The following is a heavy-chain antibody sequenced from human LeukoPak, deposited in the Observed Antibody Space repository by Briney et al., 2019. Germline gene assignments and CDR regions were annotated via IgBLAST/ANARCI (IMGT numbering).Heavy chain of an antibody. CDR2: IFASGSTT. V-gene: IGHV3-23*05. J-gene: IGHJ4*02. CDR1: GFTFSGYA. CDR3: AKHKENYGDSCLDDD. D-gene: IGHD4-17*01. Sequence: GGSLRLSCAASGFTFSGYAMNWVRQAPGKGLEWVSLIFASGSTTKYADSVKGRFTISRDNSKNTLYLQMNSLRAEDTAVYYCAKHKENYGDSCLDDDWGQGTLVTVSS.